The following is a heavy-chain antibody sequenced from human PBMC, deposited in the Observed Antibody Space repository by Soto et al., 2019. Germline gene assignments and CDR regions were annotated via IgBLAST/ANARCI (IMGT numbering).Heavy chain of an antibody. V-gene: IGHV4-59*08. D-gene: IGHD3-10*01. CDR3: ARHLMGYYYGMDV. J-gene: IGHJ6*02. CDR1: GGPISSYY. CDR2: IYYSGST. Sequence: SETLSLTCTVSGGPISSYYWSWIRQPPGKGLEWIGYIYYSGSTNYNPSLKSRVTISVDTSKNQFSLKLSSVTAADTAVYYCARHLMGYYYGMDVWGQGTTVTVSS.